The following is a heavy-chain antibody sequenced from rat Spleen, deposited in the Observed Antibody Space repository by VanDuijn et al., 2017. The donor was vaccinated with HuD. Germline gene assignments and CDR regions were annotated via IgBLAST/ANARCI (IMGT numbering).Heavy chain of an antibody. CDR3: ATAGTRISRFAY. Sequence: EVQLVESGGGLVQPGRSLKLSCAASGFTFSDYYMAWVRQAPTKGLEWVATISSEGRSSYYRDSVKGRFTLSRDNAKSTLYLQMDSLRSEDTATYYCATAGTRISRFAYWGQGTLVTVSS. J-gene: IGHJ3*01. V-gene: IGHV5S10*01. CDR1: GFTFSDYY. D-gene: IGHD1-4*01. CDR2: ISSEGRSS.